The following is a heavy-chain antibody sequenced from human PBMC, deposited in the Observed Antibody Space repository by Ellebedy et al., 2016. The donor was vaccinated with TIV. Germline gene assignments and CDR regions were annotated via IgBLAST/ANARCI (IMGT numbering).Heavy chain of an antibody. V-gene: IGHV3-23*01. J-gene: IGHJ4*02. CDR1: GFTFSFYW. Sequence: GESLKISXAASGFTFSFYWMGWVRQAPGKGLEWVSGISGSGDNTNNADSVKGRFTTSRDNSKNTVHLQMDSLTAEDTAVYYCAKARPGPFDFWGQGTLVTVSS. CDR3: AKARPGPFDF. CDR2: ISGSGDNT.